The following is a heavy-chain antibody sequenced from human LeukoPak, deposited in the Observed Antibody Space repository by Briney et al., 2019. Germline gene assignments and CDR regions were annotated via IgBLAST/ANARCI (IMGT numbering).Heavy chain of an antibody. Sequence: GASVKVSCKASGGTFSSYAISWVRQAPGQGLEWMGGIIPIFGTANYAQKFQGRVTITADKSTSTAYMELRSLRSDDTAVYYCARDRGWLHPIDYWGQGTLVTVSS. J-gene: IGHJ4*02. CDR1: GGTFSSYA. D-gene: IGHD5-24*01. V-gene: IGHV1-69*06. CDR2: IIPIFGTA. CDR3: ARDRGWLHPIDY.